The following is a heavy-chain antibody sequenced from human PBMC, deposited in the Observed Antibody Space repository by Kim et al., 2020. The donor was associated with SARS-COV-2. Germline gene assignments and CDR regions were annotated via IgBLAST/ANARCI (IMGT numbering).Heavy chain of an antibody. D-gene: IGHD6-19*01. J-gene: IGHJ4*02. CDR3: AIKRAVAGDYYFDY. CDR2: ISYDGSNK. V-gene: IGHV3-30*04. Sequence: GGSLRLSCAASGFTFSSYAMHWVRQAPGKGLEWVAVISYDGSNKYYADSVKGRFTISRDNSKNTLYLQMNSLRAEDTAVYYCAIKRAVAGDYYFDYWGQGTLVTVSS. CDR1: GFTFSSYA.